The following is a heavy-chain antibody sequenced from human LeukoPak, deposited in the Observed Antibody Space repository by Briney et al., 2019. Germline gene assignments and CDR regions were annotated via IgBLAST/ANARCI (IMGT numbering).Heavy chain of an antibody. J-gene: IGHJ6*03. V-gene: IGHV3-23*01. CDR1: GFTYSTYA. CDR2: ISGSGESS. CDR3: AKPRSGRGFYYYMDV. D-gene: IGHD1-26*01. Sequence: GGSLRLSCATSGFTYSTYAMGWARQAPGKGLEWVSSISGSGESSDYADSAKGRFTISRDNSNNMLYLHMNSLRAEDTAVYYCAKPRSGRGFYYYMDVWGKGTMVAVSS.